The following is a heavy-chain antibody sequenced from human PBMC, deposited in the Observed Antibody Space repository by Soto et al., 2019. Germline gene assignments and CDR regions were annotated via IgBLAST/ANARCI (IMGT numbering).Heavy chain of an antibody. V-gene: IGHV3-48*02. Sequence: EVQLVESGGGLVQPGGSLRLSCAAPGFTFSSYSMNWVRQAPGKGLEWVSYISNSSSTIYYADSVKGRFTISRDNAKNSLYLQMNSLRDEDTAVYYSARDSPGRYCSSTICPRMDVWGQGTTVTVSS. J-gene: IGHJ6*02. CDR2: ISNSSSTI. D-gene: IGHD2-2*01. CDR1: GFTFSSYS. CDR3: ARDSPGRYCSSTICPRMDV.